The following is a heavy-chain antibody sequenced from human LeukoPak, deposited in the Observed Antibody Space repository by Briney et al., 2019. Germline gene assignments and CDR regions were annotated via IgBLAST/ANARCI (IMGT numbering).Heavy chain of an antibody. CDR2: ISYDGSNK. D-gene: IGHD4-17*01. CDR1: GFTFSNYW. CDR3: ARPATEIYGSDAFDI. V-gene: IGHV3-30-3*01. Sequence: GGSLRLSCAASGFTFSNYWMHWVRQAPGKGLEWVAVISYDGSNKYYADSVKGRFTISRDNSKNALYLQMNSLRAEDTAVYYCARPATEIYGSDAFDIWGQGTMVTVSS. J-gene: IGHJ3*02.